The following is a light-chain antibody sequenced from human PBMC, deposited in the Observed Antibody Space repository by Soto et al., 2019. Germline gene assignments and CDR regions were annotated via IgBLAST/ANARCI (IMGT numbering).Light chain of an antibody. J-gene: IGKJ1*01. Sequence: DIQMTQSPSSLSASVGDRVTITCLASQGISTYLNWYQQKPGKAPKLLIYAASSLQSGVPSRFSGSGSGTEFTLTISSLQPEDFATYYCLQHNSYPWTFGQGTKVDIK. CDR3: LQHNSYPWT. CDR1: QGISTY. CDR2: AAS. V-gene: IGKV1-17*01.